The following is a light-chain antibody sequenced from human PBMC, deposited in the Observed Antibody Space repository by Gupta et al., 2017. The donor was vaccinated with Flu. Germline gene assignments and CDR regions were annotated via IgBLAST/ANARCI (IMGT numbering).Light chain of an antibody. CDR2: SAS. V-gene: IGKV1-17*01. CDR1: QDIRDE. Sequence: QPNQSPSPLSASVGDRVTITCRASQDIRDEGGVYQQKTGKAPRRLIDSASALQGEVPARCSGSGYGTDCIRTSSGLQPDDFATDDRLQHHRDPFTCGPATKV. CDR3: LQHHRDPFT. J-gene: IGKJ3*01.